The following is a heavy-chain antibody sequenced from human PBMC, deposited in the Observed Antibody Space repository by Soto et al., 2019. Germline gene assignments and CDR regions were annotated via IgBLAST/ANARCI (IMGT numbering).Heavy chain of an antibody. V-gene: IGHV4-30-4*01. CDR2: IYYSGST. CDR3: ARDRSKYYYDSSGYYYYGTDV. D-gene: IGHD3-22*01. CDR1: CGSISSGDYY. Sequence: PSETLSLTCTVSCGSISSGDYYWSWIRQPPGKGLEWIGYIYYSGSTYYNPSLKSRVTISVDTSKNQFSLKLSSVTAADTAVYYCARDRSKYYYDSSGYYYYGTDVWGQGTTVTVSS. J-gene: IGHJ6*02.